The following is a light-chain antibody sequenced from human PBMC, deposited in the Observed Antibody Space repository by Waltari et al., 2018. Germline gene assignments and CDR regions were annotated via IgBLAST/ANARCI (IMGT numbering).Light chain of an antibody. CDR1: SSNIGAGYD. CDR3: QSYDSSLSAHVV. Sequence: QSVLTQPPSVSGAPGQRVTIPCTRSSSNIGAGYDVHWYQQLPGTAPKLLIYGNSNRPSGVPDRFSGSKSGTSASLAITGLQAEDEADYYCQSYDSSLSAHVVFGGGTKLTVL. CDR2: GNS. V-gene: IGLV1-40*01. J-gene: IGLJ2*01.